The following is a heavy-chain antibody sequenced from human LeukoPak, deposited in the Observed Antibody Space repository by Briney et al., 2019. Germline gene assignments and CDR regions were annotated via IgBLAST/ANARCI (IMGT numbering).Heavy chain of an antibody. V-gene: IGHV3-74*01. CDR3: ARDGYSVDAFDI. CDR1: GFTFSSYR. Sequence: GGSLRLSCAASGFTFSSYRMHWVRQAPGEGLVWVSRISSDASSTSYADSVKGRFTISRDNAENTLFLQMNSLRAEDTAVYYCARDGYSVDAFDIWGQGTMVTVSS. CDR2: ISSDASST. J-gene: IGHJ3*02. D-gene: IGHD5-24*01.